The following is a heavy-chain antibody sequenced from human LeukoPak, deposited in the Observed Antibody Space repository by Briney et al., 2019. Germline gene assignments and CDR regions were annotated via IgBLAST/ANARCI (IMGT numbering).Heavy chain of an antibody. V-gene: IGHV3-23*01. CDR3: AKDYYDVLTGQPLSFDS. CDR1: GFTFSSYA. D-gene: IGHD3-9*01. Sequence: GSLRLSCGASGFTFSSYAMSWVRQAPGKGLEWVSAIIGGGGSAYYADSVKGRFTISRDNSKNTLYLQVNSLRAEDTAIYYCAKDYYDVLTGQPLSFDSWGQGILVTVSS. J-gene: IGHJ4*02. CDR2: IIGGGGSA.